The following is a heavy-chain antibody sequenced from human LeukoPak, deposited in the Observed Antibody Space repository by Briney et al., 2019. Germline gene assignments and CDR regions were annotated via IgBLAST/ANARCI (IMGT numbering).Heavy chain of an antibody. CDR2: INHNGNVN. V-gene: IGHV3-7*03. Sequence: GGSLRLSCAASGFTFSIYWMNWARQAPGKGLEWVASINHNGNVNYYVDSVKGRFTISRDNAKNSLYLQMSNLRAEDTAVYFCARGGGLDVWGQGATVTVSS. D-gene: IGHD3-16*01. CDR3: ARGGGLDV. J-gene: IGHJ6*02. CDR1: GFTFSIYW.